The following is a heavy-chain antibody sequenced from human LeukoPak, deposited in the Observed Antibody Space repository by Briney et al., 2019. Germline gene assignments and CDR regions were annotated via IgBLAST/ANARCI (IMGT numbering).Heavy chain of an antibody. Sequence: ASVKVSCKASGYIFAGFYLHWVRQAPGQGLEWMGWIHPNSGDTTFAQKFQGRVTMTRDTSINTAYMELSGLTSDDTAFYYCARMMTYSNFDFWGQGTLVTVSS. CDR3: ARMMTYSNFDF. CDR2: IHPNSGDT. D-gene: IGHD2-21*01. V-gene: IGHV1-2*02. CDR1: GYIFAGFY. J-gene: IGHJ4*02.